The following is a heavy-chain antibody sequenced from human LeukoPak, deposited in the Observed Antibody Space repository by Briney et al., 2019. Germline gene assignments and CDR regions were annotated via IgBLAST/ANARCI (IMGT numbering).Heavy chain of an antibody. V-gene: IGHV4-4*01. CDR1: GGSISISNW. D-gene: IGHD1-26*01. J-gene: IGHJ4*02. CDR3: ARSGLGRGQTNY. Sequence: SEPLSLTCAVSGGSISISNWWSWVRQPPGKGLEWIGEIYHSGSTNYYPSSKSRVTIAVVKSKNTSSLKLSCLTTADRAVYCCARSGLGRGQTNYWSQRTLVTVYS. CDR2: IYHSGST.